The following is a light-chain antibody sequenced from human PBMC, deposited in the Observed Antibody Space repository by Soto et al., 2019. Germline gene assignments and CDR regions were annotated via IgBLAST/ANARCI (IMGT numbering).Light chain of an antibody. CDR3: SSYAGSTYV. CDR2: EVS. Sequence: LTQPPSASGSPGQSVTISCTGTSSDVGGYNYVSWYQQHPGKAPKLMIYEVSKRPSGVPDRFSGSKSGNTASLTVSGLQAEDEADYYCSSYAGSTYVFGTGTKVTVL. V-gene: IGLV2-8*01. CDR1: SSDVGGYNY. J-gene: IGLJ1*01.